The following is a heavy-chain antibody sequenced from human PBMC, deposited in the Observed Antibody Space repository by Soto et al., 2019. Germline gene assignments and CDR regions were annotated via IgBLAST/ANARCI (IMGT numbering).Heavy chain of an antibody. V-gene: IGHV1-58*01. D-gene: IGHD3-16*02. CDR2: IVVGSGNT. CDR3: AADRGIMITFWRGIATPLGMYV. Sequence: AVKVSCKASGFTFTSSAVQWVRQARGQRLEWIGWIVVGSGNTNYAQKFQERVTITRDMSTSTAYMELSSLRSEDTAVYYCAADRGIMITFWRGIATPLGMYVWG. CDR1: GFTFTSSA. J-gene: IGHJ6*02.